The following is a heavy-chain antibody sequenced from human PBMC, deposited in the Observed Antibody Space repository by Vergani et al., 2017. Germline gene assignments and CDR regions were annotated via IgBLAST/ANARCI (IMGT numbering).Heavy chain of an antibody. V-gene: IGHV4-39*07. CDR1: GGSISSSSYY. CDR2: IYYSGST. Sequence: QLQLQESGPGLVKPSETLSLTCTVSGGSISSSSYYWGWIRQPPGKGLEWIGSIYYSGSTYYNPSLKSRVTISGDTSKNQFSLKLSSVTAADTAVYYCAGGGGFQVPEYYYYYGMDVWGQGTTVTVSS. CDR3: AGGGGFQVPEYYYYYGMDV. J-gene: IGHJ6*02. D-gene: IGHD2-2*01.